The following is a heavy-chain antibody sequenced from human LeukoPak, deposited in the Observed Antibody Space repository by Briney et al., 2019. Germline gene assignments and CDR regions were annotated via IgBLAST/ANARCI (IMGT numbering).Heavy chain of an antibody. J-gene: IGHJ4*02. CDR3: ARADYSSSRDGDY. Sequence: SETLSLTCTVSGGSISSSSYYWGWIRQPPGKGLEWIGYIYYSGSTYYNPSLKSRVTISVDTSKNQFSLKLSSVTAADTAVYYCARADYSSSRDGDYWGQGTLVTVSS. V-gene: IGHV4-30-4*08. CDR1: GGSISSSSYY. D-gene: IGHD6-13*01. CDR2: IYYSGST.